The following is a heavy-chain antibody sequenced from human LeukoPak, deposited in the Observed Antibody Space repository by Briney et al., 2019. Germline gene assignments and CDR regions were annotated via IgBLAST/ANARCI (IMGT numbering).Heavy chain of an antibody. CDR1: GGSFSGYY. CDR3: ARDRLRSGSWGNDAFNI. V-gene: IGHV4-34*01. Sequence: PSETLSLTCAVYGGSFSGYYWSWIRQPPGKGLEWIGEINHSGSTNYNPSLKSRVTISVDTSKNQFSLKLSSVTAADTAVYYCARDRLRSGSWGNDAFNIWGQGTMVTVSS. CDR2: INHSGST. J-gene: IGHJ3*02. D-gene: IGHD5-12*01.